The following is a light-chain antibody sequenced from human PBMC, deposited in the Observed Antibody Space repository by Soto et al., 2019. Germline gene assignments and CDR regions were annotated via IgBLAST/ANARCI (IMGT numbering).Light chain of an antibody. CDR2: DVT. Sequence: QSALTQPASVSGSPGQSITISCTGTSSDVGGYNSVSWYQQHPGKAPKLIIYDVTYRPSGVSNRFSGSNSGNTATLTISRVEAGDEADYYCQVWDSSSDHVFGTGTKVTVL. CDR3: QVWDSSSDHV. V-gene: IGLV2-14*03. CDR1: SSDVGGYNS. J-gene: IGLJ1*01.